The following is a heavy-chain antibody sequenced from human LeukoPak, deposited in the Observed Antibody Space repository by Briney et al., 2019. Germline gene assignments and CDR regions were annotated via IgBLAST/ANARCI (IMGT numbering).Heavy chain of an antibody. CDR2: INPNSGGT. D-gene: IGHD3-22*01. V-gene: IGHV1-2*06. CDR3: AREYESGDSSGYSCS. CDR1: GYTFTGYY. Sequence: ASVNVSCMASGYTFTGYYMHWVRQAPGQGGEWMGRINPNSGGTHYAQTLQGRVTITRDTSLSTAYMELSRLRSDDTAVYYCAREYESGDSSGYSCSWGQGTLFTASS. J-gene: IGHJ5*02.